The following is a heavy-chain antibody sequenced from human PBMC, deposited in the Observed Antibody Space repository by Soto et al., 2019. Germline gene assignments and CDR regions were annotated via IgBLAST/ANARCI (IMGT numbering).Heavy chain of an antibody. CDR3: TRGGIDVVVPAAQGFFYYGMDV. V-gene: IGHV3-49*04. CDR1: GFVFGDYA. J-gene: IGHJ6*02. D-gene: IGHD2-2*01. Sequence: GGSLRLSCITPGFVFGDYAMIWVRQAPGKGLEWVAFIRSETFGGTADYAASVKGRFTVSRDDSKRITYLQMSSLKSEDTAVYFCTRGGIDVVVPAAQGFFYYGMDVWGQGTTVTVSS. CDR2: IRSETFGGTA.